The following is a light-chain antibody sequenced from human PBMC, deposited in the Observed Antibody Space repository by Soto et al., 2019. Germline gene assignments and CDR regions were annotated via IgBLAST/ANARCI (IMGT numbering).Light chain of an antibody. Sequence: IQVTQSPSSLSASVGDRVTITCRASLDIRNELDWYQQKPGKAPKRLIYDASTLQDWVPSRFSGDGSGADFTFIIGPPQSEQLSTSFSLRHESCPRRFGQGTTV. CDR2: DAS. CDR3: LRHESCPRR. CDR1: LDIRNE. V-gene: IGKV1-17*01. J-gene: IGKJ1*01.